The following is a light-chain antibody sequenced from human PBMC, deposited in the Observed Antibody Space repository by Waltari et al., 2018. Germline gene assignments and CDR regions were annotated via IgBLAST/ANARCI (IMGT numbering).Light chain of an antibody. V-gene: IGKV3-11*01. CDR2: DAS. J-gene: IGKJ1*01. Sequence: EIVLTQSPATLSLSPGDGATLSCRSSQSVSSYLAWYKQKPGQAPRLLIDDASKRATGITARFSGSGSGTDFTLTISSLEPEDFAVYYCQQRSNWPPIWTFGQGTKVEIK. CDR1: QSVSSY. CDR3: QQRSNWPPIWT.